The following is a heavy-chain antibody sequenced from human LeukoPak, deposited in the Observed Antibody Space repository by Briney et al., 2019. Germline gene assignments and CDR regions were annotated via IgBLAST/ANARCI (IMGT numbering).Heavy chain of an antibody. D-gene: IGHD1-26*01. CDR1: GFTFSSYS. J-gene: IGHJ4*02. Sequence: GGSLRLSCAGSGFTFSSYSVNWVRQAPGKGLEWVSSISSSSSYIYYADSVKGRFTISRDNAKTSLYLQMNSLRAEDTAVYYCARDLSKKIVGSSGGWRQGTLVTVSS. V-gene: IGHV3-21*01. CDR3: ARDLSKKIVGSSGG. CDR2: ISSSSSYI.